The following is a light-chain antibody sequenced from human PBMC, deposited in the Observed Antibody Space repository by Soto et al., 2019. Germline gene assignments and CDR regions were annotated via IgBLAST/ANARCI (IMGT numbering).Light chain of an antibody. Sequence: DIVMTQSPDSLAVPLGERATINCKSSQSVAYTSNKKTYVAWYQQKPGQAPSLLIFGASSRATGIPDRFSGSGSGTDFTLTISGLEPEDFAVYYCQQYGSSPGTFGQGTKVDIK. CDR3: QQYGSSPGT. CDR1: QSVAYTSNKKTY. V-gene: IGKV3-20*01. CDR2: GAS. J-gene: IGKJ1*01.